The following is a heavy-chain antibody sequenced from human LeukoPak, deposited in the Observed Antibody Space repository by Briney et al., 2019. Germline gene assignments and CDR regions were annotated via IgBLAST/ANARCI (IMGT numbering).Heavy chain of an antibody. D-gene: IGHD3-10*01. CDR1: GFTVSGNY. CDR3: ATPSCSYGSGSCYFDY. V-gene: IGHV3-53*05. Sequence: GGSLRLSCAASGFTVSGNYMSWVRQAPGKGLEWVSLIYSGGSTYYADSVKGRFTISRDNSKNTLYLQMNSLRAEDTAVYYCATPSCSYGSGSCYFDYWGQGTLVTVSS. CDR2: IYSGGST. J-gene: IGHJ4*02.